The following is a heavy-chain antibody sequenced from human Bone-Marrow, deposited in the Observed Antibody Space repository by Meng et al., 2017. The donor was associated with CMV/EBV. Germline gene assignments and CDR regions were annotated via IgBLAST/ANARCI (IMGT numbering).Heavy chain of an antibody. CDR3: AGMRMPGPYYYYGMDD. D-gene: IGHD1-14*01. CDR1: GYTFTGYY. CDR2: INPNSGGT. J-gene: IGHJ6*02. Sequence: ASVKVSCKASGYTFTGYYMHWVRQAPGQGLEWMGWINPNSGGTNYAQKFQGRVTMTRDTSISTAYMELSRLRSDDTAVYYCAGMRMPGPYYYYGMDDWGQGTTVTVSS. V-gene: IGHV1-2*02.